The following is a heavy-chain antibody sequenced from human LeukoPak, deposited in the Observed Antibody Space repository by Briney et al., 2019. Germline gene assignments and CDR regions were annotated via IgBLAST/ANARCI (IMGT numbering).Heavy chain of an antibody. CDR1: GFTFSSYG. CDR2: IRYEGSNK. CDR3: AKDQVGYCSSTTCPIDY. J-gene: IGHJ4*02. Sequence: GGSLRLSCAASGFTFSSYGMHWVRQAPGKGLEWVAFIRYEGSNKYYADSVKGRFTVSRDNSKNTLYLQMNTLRAEDTAVYYCAKDQVGYCSSTTCPIDYWGQGTLVTVSS. D-gene: IGHD2-2*01. V-gene: IGHV3-30*02.